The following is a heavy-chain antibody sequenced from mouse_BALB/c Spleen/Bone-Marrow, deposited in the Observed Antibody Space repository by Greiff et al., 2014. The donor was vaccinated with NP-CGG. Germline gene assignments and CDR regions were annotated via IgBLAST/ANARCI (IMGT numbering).Heavy chain of an antibody. CDR1: GFSLTSYG. CDR3: ARVYLWYFDV. J-gene: IGHJ1*01. CDR2: IWAGGST. V-gene: IGHV2-9*02. Sequence: QVQLQQSGPGLVAPSQSLSITCTASGFSLTSYGVHWVRQPPGKGLEWLGVIWAGGSTNYNSALMPRLSISKDNSKSQVFLKINSLQTDDTAMYYCARVYLWYFDVWGAGTTVTVSS. D-gene: IGHD2-3*01.